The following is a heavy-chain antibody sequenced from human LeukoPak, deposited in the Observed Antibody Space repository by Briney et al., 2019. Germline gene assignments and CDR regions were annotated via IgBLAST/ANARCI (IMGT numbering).Heavy chain of an antibody. V-gene: IGHV3-23*01. CDR2: SGDNT. D-gene: IGHD3-22*01. CDR1: GFSVSSYG. J-gene: IGHJ3*02. Sequence: GSLRLSCVASGFSVSSYGMSWVRQAPGKGLEWVSSSGDNTRYADSVKGRFTISRDNFKNTLDLQMNGLRAEDTAVYCCAKSWRSYDSSTNYYAFDMWGQGTMVTVSS. CDR3: AKSWRSYDSSTNYYAFDM.